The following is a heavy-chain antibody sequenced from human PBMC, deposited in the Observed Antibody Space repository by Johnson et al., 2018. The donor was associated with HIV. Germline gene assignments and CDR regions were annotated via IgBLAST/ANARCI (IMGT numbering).Heavy chain of an antibody. CDR2: ISASGSST. J-gene: IGHJ3*01. V-gene: IGHV3-23*04. CDR3: AKLRGGSGWGDAFDV. D-gene: IGHD6-19*01. Sequence: VQLVESGGNLVQPGGSLRLSCAGSGFSFSSFAMSWVRQAPGKGLEWVSSISASGSSTYNADSVKGRFTISRDNSKNTLFVQMNSLRAEDRAVYYCAKLRGGSGWGDAFDVWGQGTMVTVSS. CDR1: GFSFSSFA.